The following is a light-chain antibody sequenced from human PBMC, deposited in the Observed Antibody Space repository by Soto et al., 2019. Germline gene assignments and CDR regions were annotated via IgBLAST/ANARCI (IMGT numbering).Light chain of an antibody. J-gene: IGLJ3*02. V-gene: IGLV4-69*01. CDR3: QTWGTGIRV. Sequence: QSVLTQPPSASASLGASVKLTCTLSSGHSSYAIAWHQQQPEKGPRYLMKLNSDGSHSKGDGIPDRFSGSSSGAERYLTISSLQSEDEADYYCQTWGTGIRVLGGGTQLTVL. CDR1: SGHSSYA. CDR2: LNSDGSH.